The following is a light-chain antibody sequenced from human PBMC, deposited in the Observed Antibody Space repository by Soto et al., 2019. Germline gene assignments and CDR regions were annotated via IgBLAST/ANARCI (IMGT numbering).Light chain of an antibody. CDR2: DVN. CDR3: SSYAGKNSLV. Sequence: QSVLTQPPSASGSPGQSVIISCTGTSSDLGFYDYVSWYQHHPGRAPKLIIYDVNKRPSGVPHRFSGSKSGDSASLTVSGLQPEDEADYYCSSYAGKNSLVFGTGTKVTVL. V-gene: IGLV2-8*01. CDR1: SSDLGFYDY. J-gene: IGLJ1*01.